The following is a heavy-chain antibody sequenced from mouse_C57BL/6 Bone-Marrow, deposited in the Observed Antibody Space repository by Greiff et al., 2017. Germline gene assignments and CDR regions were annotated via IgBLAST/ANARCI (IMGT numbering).Heavy chain of an antibody. D-gene: IGHD2-12*01. V-gene: IGHV5-17*01. CDR1: GFTFSDYG. CDR2: ISSGSSTI. CDR3: AKGYSSWFAY. Sequence: EVKLMESGGGLVKPGGSLKLSCAASGFTFSDYGMHLVRQAPEKGLEWVAYISSGSSTIYYADTVKGRFTISRDNAKNTLFLQMTSLRSEDKAMYYCAKGYSSWFAYWGQEALVTVSA. J-gene: IGHJ3*01.